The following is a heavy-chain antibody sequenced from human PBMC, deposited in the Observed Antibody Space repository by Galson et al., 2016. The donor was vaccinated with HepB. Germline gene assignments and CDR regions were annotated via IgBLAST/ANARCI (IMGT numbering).Heavy chain of an antibody. CDR1: GYTFTNYD. CDR3: VRGPHYFDY. V-gene: IGHV1-8*01. Sequence: SVKVSCKASGYTFTNYDINWVRQATGQGLEWMGWMNPKSGNIGYAQKFQGRVTMTRNTSISTAYMELNSLRYERTAGYYCVRGPHYFDYWGQGTLVTVSS. J-gene: IGHJ4*02. CDR2: MNPKSGNI.